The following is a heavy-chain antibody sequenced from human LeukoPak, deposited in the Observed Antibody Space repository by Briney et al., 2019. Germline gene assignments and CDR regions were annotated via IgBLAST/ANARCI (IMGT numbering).Heavy chain of an antibody. Sequence: SETLSLTCTVSGGSISSYHWSWIRQPPGKGLEWIGYIYYSGSTNYNPSLKSRVTISVDTSKNQFSLKLSSVTAADTAVYYCARDGTYYYDSSGHALAAFDIWGQGTVVTVSS. CDR3: ARDGTYYYDSSGHALAAFDI. CDR1: GGSISSYH. D-gene: IGHD3-22*01. CDR2: IYYSGST. J-gene: IGHJ3*02. V-gene: IGHV4-59*01.